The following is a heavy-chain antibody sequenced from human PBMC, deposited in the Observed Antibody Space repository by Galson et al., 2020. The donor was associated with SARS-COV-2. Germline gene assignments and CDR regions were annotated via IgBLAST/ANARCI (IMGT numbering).Heavy chain of an antibody. Sequence: SGPTLVKPTQTLTLTCTFSVFSLSTSGMYVSWIRQPTGKALEWLARIDCDDLEYYRTSLNTRLTISKDTSKNQVVLTMTDMDSVDTATYYCERMFGGDFGGWSFDYWGQGILVTVSS. V-gene: IGHV2-70*11. CDR2: IDCDDLE. CDR3: ERMFGGDFGGWSFDY. D-gene: IGHD6-19*01. CDR1: VFSLSTSGMY. J-gene: IGHJ4*02.